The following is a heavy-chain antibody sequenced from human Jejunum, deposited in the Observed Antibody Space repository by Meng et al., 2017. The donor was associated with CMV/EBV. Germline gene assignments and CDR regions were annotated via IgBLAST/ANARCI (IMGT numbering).Heavy chain of an antibody. V-gene: IGHV1-2*02. CDR2: INVNGGET. CDR1: FSDSF. CDR3: VREGYFCSSSSCYKSFDY. D-gene: IGHD2-2*02. Sequence: FSDSFLHWVRQAPGQGLEWVGLINVNGGETSSAQNLQGRVTMTRDTSISTVYMDLSRLRSDDTALYYCVREGYFCSSSSCYKSFDYWGQGTLVTVSS. J-gene: IGHJ4*02.